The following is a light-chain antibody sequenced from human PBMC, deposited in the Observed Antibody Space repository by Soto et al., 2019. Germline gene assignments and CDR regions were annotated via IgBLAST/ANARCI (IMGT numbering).Light chain of an antibody. CDR1: QSVSSSY. CDR3: QQYGSSPQT. Sequence: ELVLTQSPGTLSLSPGERATLSCRASQSVSSSYLAWYQQKPGQAPRLLIYGASSRATGIPDRFSGSGSGTDFTLTISRMEPEDFAVYYCQQYGSSPQTFGQVTKVDIK. V-gene: IGKV3-20*01. CDR2: GAS. J-gene: IGKJ1*01.